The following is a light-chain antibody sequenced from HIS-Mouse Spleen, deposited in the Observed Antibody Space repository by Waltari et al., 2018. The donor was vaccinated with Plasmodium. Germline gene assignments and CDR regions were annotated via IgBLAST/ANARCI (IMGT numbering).Light chain of an antibody. V-gene: IGLV3-10*01. J-gene: IGLJ3*02. CDR2: EDS. CDR3: YSTDSSGNHRV. CDR1: AFPTKY. Sequence: SYELTQPPSVSVSPGRTARITCSGAAFPTKYSYWYQQKSGQAPVLVIYEDSKRPAGIPERFSGSSSGTMATLTISGAQVEDEADYYCYSTDSSGNHRVFGGGTKLTVL.